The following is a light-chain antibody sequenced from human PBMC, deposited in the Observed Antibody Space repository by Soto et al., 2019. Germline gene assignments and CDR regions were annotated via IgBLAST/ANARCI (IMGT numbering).Light chain of an antibody. CDR3: MQALQTPLT. Sequence: EIVITHSPLSLPVTPGEPASISCRSSQSLLHSNGYNYLDWYLQKPGQSPQLLIYLGSNRAPGAPDRFRGSGSGADFTLKISRVEAEDVGVYYCMQALQTPLTFGQGTRLEIK. V-gene: IGKV2-28*01. CDR2: LGS. J-gene: IGKJ5*01. CDR1: QSLLHSNGYNY.